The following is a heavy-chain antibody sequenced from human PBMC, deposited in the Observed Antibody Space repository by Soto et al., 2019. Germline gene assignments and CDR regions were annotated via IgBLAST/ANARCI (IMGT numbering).Heavy chain of an antibody. CDR3: ARGACHITMIVVVIDRLAFDI. CDR2: ICYSGST. J-gene: IGHJ3*02. V-gene: IGHV4-31*03. D-gene: IGHD3-22*01. CDR1: GASISSGGYY. Sequence: PSETLSLTCTVSGASISSGGYYWSWIRQHPGKGREWIGYICYSGSTYYNPSLKSRVTISVDTSKNQFSLKLSSVTAADMAVYYCARGACHITMIVVVIDRLAFDIWGQGTIVTVSS.